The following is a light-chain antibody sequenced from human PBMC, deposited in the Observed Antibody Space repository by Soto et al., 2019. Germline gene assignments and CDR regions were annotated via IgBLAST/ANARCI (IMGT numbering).Light chain of an antibody. CDR1: QSVSSNY. CDR2: AVS. CDR3: QQYSSSLIT. Sequence: EIVMTQSPATLSVSPGERATLSCRASQSVSSNYLGWYQQKPGQAPRLLIYAVSTRATGIPDRFSGSGSGTDFTLTISRLEPEDFAVYYCQQYSSSLITFGQGTRLEIK. J-gene: IGKJ5*01. V-gene: IGKV3-20*01.